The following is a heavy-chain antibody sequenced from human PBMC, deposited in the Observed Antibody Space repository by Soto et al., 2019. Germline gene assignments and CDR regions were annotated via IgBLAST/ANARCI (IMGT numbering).Heavy chain of an antibody. Sequence: QVQLQESDLGLVKPSQTLSLTCTVSGGSISSGVYYWSWIRQHPGKGLEWIGYIYYSGSTHYNPSLKSRVIISVDTSKNQFSLKLSSVTAADTAVYYCATRTDYYYGSGSLGGMDVWGQGTTVTVSS. D-gene: IGHD3-10*01. CDR2: IYYSGST. J-gene: IGHJ6*02. CDR1: GGSISSGVYY. V-gene: IGHV4-31*03. CDR3: ATRTDYYYGSGSLGGMDV.